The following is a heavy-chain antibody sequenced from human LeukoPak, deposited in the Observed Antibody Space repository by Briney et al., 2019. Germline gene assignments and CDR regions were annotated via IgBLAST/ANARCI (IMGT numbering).Heavy chain of an antibody. J-gene: IGHJ4*02. CDR1: GFNFRSNG. V-gene: IGHV3-30*18. CDR3: AKGLIYCSGGSCSGGYFDY. Sequence: GKSLRLSCAASGFNFRSNGMYWVRQAPGKGLEWVAVISYDGSYKYHADSVKGRFSISRDNSKNTLYLQMNSLRVEDTAVYYCAKGLIYCSGGSCSGGYFDYWGQGTLVTVSS. CDR2: ISYDGSYK. D-gene: IGHD2-15*01.